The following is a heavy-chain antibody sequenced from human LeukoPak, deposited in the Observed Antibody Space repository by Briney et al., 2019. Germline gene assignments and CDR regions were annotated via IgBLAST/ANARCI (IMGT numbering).Heavy chain of an antibody. Sequence: GASVTVSCKASGYTFSNFGISWVRQAPGQGLEWMGWISGNNDNPNYAQNFQGRFTVTSHSSTSTAYMELRNLRSDDTAVYYCARDGTSTDDYWGQGTLVTVSS. V-gene: IGHV1-18*01. CDR2: ISGNNDNP. CDR3: ARDGTSTDDY. J-gene: IGHJ4*02. D-gene: IGHD2-2*01. CDR1: GYTFSNFG.